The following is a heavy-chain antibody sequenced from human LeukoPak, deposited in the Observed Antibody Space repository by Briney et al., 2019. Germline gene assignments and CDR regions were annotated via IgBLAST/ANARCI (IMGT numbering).Heavy chain of an antibody. Sequence: PGGSLRLSCAASGFTFSSYAMSWVRQATGEGLEWVSAISGSGGSTYYADSVKGRFTISRDNSKNTLYLQMNSLRAEDTAVYYCAAGGGGTVTTNWFDPWGQGTLVTVSS. D-gene: IGHD4-17*01. CDR2: ISGSGGST. CDR3: AAGGGGTVTTNWFDP. J-gene: IGHJ5*02. CDR1: GFTFSSYA. V-gene: IGHV3-23*01.